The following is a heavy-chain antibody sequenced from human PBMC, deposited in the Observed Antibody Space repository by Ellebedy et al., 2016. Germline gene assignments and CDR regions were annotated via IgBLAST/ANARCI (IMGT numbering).Heavy chain of an antibody. D-gene: IGHD2-2*01. CDR1: GFSFSSYI. J-gene: IGHJ6*02. Sequence: GESLKISXAASGFSFSSYIMYWVRQAPGKGLEWVALISYDGRKQHYTDSVKGRFTVSRDNSKNRLYLQMNWLRVDDTAMYYCARAQGSVVPAAVVGHYYGMDVWGQGTTVTVSS. CDR3: ARAQGSVVPAAVVGHYYGMDV. CDR2: ISYDGRKQ. V-gene: IGHV3-30*03.